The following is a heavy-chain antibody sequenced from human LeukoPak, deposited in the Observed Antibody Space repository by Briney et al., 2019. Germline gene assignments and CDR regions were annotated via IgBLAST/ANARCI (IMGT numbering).Heavy chain of an antibody. Sequence: GGSLRLSCAASGFTFSSYWMHWGRQAPGKGLVWVSRINSDGSSTNYADSVKGRFTISRDNAKNTLYLQMNSLRAEDTAVYYCARGLNAVVAATFGYWGQGTLVTVSS. D-gene: IGHD2-15*01. V-gene: IGHV3-74*01. CDR1: GFTFSSYW. CDR2: INSDGSST. J-gene: IGHJ4*02. CDR3: ARGLNAVVAATFGY.